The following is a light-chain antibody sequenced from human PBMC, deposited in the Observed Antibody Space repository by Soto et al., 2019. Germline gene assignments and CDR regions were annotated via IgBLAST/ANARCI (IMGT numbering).Light chain of an antibody. CDR1: QSISNNF. Sequence: EIVLTQSPGTLSLSPGEGATLYCRASQSISNNFLAWYQHKPGQAPRLLMHGAFNRASGIPDRFSGSASGTDFTLTISRLEPEDFAVYYCQQYNTAPMTFGGGTKVDI. J-gene: IGKJ4*01. CDR2: GAF. V-gene: IGKV3-20*01. CDR3: QQYNTAPMT.